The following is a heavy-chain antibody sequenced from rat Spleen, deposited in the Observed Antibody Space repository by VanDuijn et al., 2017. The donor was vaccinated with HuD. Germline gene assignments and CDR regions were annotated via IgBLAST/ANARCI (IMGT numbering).Heavy chain of an antibody. CDR2: IWSGGST. CDR1: GFSLTDYS. Sequence: VQLKESGPGLVQPSQTLSLTCTVSGFSLTDYSVYWVRQPPGKGLEWIGAIWSGGSTDYNSALKSRLSISRDTSKSQVLLKMNSLQTEDTAMYFCARSRSHYDGTYPFTYWGQGTLVTVSS. D-gene: IGHD1-12*02. V-gene: IGHV2-19*01. J-gene: IGHJ3*01. CDR3: ARSRSHYDGTYPFTY.